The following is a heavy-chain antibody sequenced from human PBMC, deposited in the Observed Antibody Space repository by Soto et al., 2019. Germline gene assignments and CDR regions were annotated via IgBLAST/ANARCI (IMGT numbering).Heavy chain of an antibody. CDR3: AGGGNAFDI. CDR2: IWYDASNK. Sequence: QVQLVESGGGVVQPGRSLRLSYAASGFTFSSFGMHWLRQAPGKGLEWVAVIWYDASNKYYADSVKGRFTISRDNSKNTLYLQMNSLRVEDMAVYYCAGGGNAFDIWGQGTMVTVSS. D-gene: IGHD3-16*01. CDR1: GFTFSSFG. J-gene: IGHJ3*02. V-gene: IGHV3-33*01.